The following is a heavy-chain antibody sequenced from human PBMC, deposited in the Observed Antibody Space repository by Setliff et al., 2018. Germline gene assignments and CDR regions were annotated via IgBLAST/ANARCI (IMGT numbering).Heavy chain of an antibody. J-gene: IGHJ5*02. CDR3: ARGQGYCGSASCYAQLWFDP. D-gene: IGHD2-2*01. Sequence: LSLTCTVSGGSISSGSYYWNWIRQPAGKALEWIGHIFTRGSTNYNPSLKSRVTISLDTSKSQFSLKLSTVTAADTAVYYCARGQGYCGSASCYAQLWFDPWGQGTLVTVSS. CDR1: GGSISSGSYY. V-gene: IGHV4-61*09. CDR2: IFTRGST.